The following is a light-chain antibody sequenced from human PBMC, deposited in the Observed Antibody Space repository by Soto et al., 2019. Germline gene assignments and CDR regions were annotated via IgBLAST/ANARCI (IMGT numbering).Light chain of an antibody. CDR3: QHHGGSPLFT. CDR2: GAS. Sequence: EIVLTQSPGTLSLSPGERATLSCRASQSVDNYLNWYQQKPGQAPRLLIYGASSRDTGIPDRFSGSGSGTDFTLTISRLEPEDFALYYCQHHGGSPLFTFGPGTRVDIK. J-gene: IGKJ3*01. CDR1: QSVDNY. V-gene: IGKV3-20*01.